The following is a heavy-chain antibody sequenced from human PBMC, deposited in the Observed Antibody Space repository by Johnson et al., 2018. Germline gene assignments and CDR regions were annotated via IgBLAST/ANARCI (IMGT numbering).Heavy chain of an antibody. Sequence: VQLVESGVGLVQPGGSLRLSCAASGFTFSSYWMSWVRQAPGQGLEWVANIKEAGSAKPYVDSVKGRFTISRDNAKKSPYLQMNSLRAEDTDGHYCARREGSRWYGRAFDIWGQGTMVTVSS. CDR2: IKEAGSAK. CDR1: GFTFSSYW. CDR3: ARREGSRWYGRAFDI. V-gene: IGHV3-7*01. D-gene: IGHD6-13*01. J-gene: IGHJ3*02.